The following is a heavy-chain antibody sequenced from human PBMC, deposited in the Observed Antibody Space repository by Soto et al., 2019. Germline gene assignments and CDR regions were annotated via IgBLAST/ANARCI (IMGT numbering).Heavy chain of an antibody. D-gene: IGHD3-16*02. V-gene: IGHV3-23*01. Sequence: GGSLRLSCVASGFAFSNYWMHWIRQAPGKGLEWVSIISGSDARTYYADSVKGRFAISRDNSKNTLYLDMNSLKASDTAMYYCARSRGAFGGVIAGSWFDPWGQGTLVTVSS. CDR2: ISGSDART. CDR1: GFAFSNYW. J-gene: IGHJ5*02. CDR3: ARSRGAFGGVIAGSWFDP.